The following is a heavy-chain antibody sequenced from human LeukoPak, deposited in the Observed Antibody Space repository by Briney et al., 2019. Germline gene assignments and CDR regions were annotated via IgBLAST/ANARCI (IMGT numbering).Heavy chain of an antibody. D-gene: IGHD3-10*01. V-gene: IGHV3-23*01. CDR1: GFTFSSYA. CDR2: ISGSGGST. Sequence: PGGSLRLSCAASGFTFSSYAMSWVRQAPGKGLEWVSAISGSGGSTYYADSVKGRFTISRDNSKNTLYLQMNSLKAEDTAVYYCANSVYYGSGSYGEIDYWGQGTLVTVSS. CDR3: ANSVYYGSGSYGEIDY. J-gene: IGHJ4*02.